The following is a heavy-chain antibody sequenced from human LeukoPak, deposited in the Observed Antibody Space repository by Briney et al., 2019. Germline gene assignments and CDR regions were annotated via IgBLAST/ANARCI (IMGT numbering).Heavy chain of an antibody. CDR3: ARDRRLVLRYFDWFSAGNWFDP. CDR2: INAYNGNT. CDR1: GYTFTSYG. V-gene: IGHV1-18*01. J-gene: IGHJ5*02. D-gene: IGHD3-9*01. Sequence: ASVKVSCKASGYTFTSYGISWVRQAPGQGLEWMGWINAYNGNTNYAQKLQGRVTMTTDTSTSTAYMELRSLRSDDTAVYYCARDRRLVLRYFDWFSAGNWFDPWGQGTLVTVSS.